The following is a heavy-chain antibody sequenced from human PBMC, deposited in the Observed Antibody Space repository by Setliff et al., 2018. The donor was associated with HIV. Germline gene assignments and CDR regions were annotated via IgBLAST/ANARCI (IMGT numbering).Heavy chain of an antibody. CDR3: AKDREAVASWYFDL. CDR2: ISGSGATT. V-gene: IGHV3-23*01. CDR1: GFTFSSFA. J-gene: IGHJ2*01. D-gene: IGHD2-15*01. Sequence: PGGSLRLSCAASGFTFSSFAMTWVRQAPGKGLEWVSTISGSGATTEYADSVKGRFTVSRDTSKNMVYLQMNTLRAEDTALYYCAKDREAVASWYFDLWGRGTLVTVSS.